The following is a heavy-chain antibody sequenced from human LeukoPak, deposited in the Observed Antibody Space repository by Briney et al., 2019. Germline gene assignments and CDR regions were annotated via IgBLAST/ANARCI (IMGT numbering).Heavy chain of an antibody. CDR3: AKGSYYDILTHEFDY. CDR2: ISYSGQTI. Sequence: PGGSLRLSCAASGFMFSTYEMNWVRQAPGKGLEWLSYISYSGQTIYYADSVKGRFTISRDNSKNTLYLQMNSLRAEDTAVYYCAKGSYYDILTHEFDYWGQGTLVTVSS. J-gene: IGHJ4*02. D-gene: IGHD3-9*01. V-gene: IGHV3-48*03. CDR1: GFMFSTYE.